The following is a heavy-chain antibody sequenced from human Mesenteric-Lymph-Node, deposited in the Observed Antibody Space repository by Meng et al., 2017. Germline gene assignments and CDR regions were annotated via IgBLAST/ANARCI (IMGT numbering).Heavy chain of an antibody. CDR1: GDSVSSNSAA. Sequence: QVQLQQSGPGLVKPSQTPSLTWAISGDSVSSNSAAWNWIRQSPSRGLEWLGRTYYRSKYYNDYALSVKSRITINPDTSKNQFSLQLNSVTPEDTAIYYCARDWGDVRGGFDFWGQGTLVTVSS. CDR2: TYYRSKYYN. D-gene: IGHD3-10*02. V-gene: IGHV6-1*01. CDR3: ARDWGDVRGGFDF. J-gene: IGHJ4*02.